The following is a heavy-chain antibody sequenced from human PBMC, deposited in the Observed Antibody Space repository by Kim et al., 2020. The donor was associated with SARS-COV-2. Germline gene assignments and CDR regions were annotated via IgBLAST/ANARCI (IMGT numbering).Heavy chain of an antibody. J-gene: IGHJ5*02. CDR1: GGSISSSSYY. CDR3: ARIYSVGATESAIDWFDP. V-gene: IGHV4-39*07. CDR2: IYYSGST. D-gene: IGHD1-26*01. Sequence: SETLSLTCTVSGGSISSSSYYWGWIRQPPGKGLEWIGSIYYSGSTYYNPSLKSRVTISVDTSKNQFSLKLSSVTAADTAVYYCARIYSVGATESAIDWFDPWGQGTLVTVSS.